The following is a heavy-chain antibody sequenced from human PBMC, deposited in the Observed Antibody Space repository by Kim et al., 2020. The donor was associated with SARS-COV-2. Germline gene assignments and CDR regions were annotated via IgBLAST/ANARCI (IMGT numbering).Heavy chain of an antibody. CDR1: GGSVSSGSYY. J-gene: IGHJ6*02. CDR3: ARDRADISSGCNYCYYGMDV. V-gene: IGHV4-61*01. D-gene: IGHD6-19*01. Sequence: SETLSLTCTVSGGSVSSGSYYWSWIRQPPGKGLEWIGYIYYSGSTNYNPSLKSRVTISVDTSKNQFSLKLSSVTAADTAVYYCARDRADISSGCNYCYYGMDVWGQGTTVTVSS. CDR2: IYYSGST.